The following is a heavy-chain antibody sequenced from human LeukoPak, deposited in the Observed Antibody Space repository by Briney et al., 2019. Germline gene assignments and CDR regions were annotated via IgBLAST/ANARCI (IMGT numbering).Heavy chain of an antibody. D-gene: IGHD1-14*01. CDR3: AELPELGSFDY. Sequence: KSSETLSLTCTVSGGSISSYYWSWIRQPPGKGLEWIGSIYYSGSTYYNPSLKSRVTISVDTSKNQFSLKLSSVTAADTAVYYCAELPELGSFDYWGQGTLVTVSS. V-gene: IGHV4-59*05. J-gene: IGHJ4*02. CDR1: GGSISSYY. CDR2: IYYSGST.